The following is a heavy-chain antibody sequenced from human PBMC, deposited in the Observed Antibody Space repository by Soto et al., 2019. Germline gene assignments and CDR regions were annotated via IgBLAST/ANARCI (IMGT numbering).Heavy chain of an antibody. Sequence: EVQLVQSGAEVKKPGATVKISCKVSGFKFIDYYLYWVQQAPGKALEWMGRVDPEDGETVYSEKYHGRLTITADTSRHIAHIELSGLRSEDTAVYFCATTTAVIVAQGPMDVWGQGTTVIVSS. CDR1: GFKFIDYY. CDR2: VDPEDGET. V-gene: IGHV1-69-2*01. J-gene: IGHJ6*02. CDR3: ATTTAVIVAQGPMDV. D-gene: IGHD2-21*01.